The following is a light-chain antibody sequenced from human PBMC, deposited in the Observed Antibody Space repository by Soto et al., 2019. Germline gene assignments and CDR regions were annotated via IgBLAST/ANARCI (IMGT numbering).Light chain of an antibody. Sequence: TQSPSSLTASVGDRVTITCRASQGISNYLAWYQQKPGQAPRLLIYDASNRATGIPARFSGSGSGTDFTLTISSLEPEDFAVYYCQHRGEWPPGATFGQGTRLEIK. CDR1: QGISNY. CDR3: QHRGEWPPGAT. CDR2: DAS. J-gene: IGKJ5*01. V-gene: IGKV3-11*01.